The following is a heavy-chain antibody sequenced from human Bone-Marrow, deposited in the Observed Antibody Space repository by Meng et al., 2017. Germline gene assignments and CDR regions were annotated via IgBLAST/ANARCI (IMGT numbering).Heavy chain of an antibody. CDR1: GDSVCSNSSA. CDR3: ARGDYSSSPSF. D-gene: IGHD3-22*01. V-gene: IGHV6-1*01. J-gene: IGHJ4*02. CDR2: TYYRSKWYT. Sequence: QGHVQHAGPGLVKPSDTLSLTCAISGDSVCSNSSAWHWIRQSPARGLEWLGRTYYRSKWYTDNAVSVKSRITINPDTSKNQFSLQLNSVTPEDTAVYYCARGDYSSSPSFWGQGTLVTVSS.